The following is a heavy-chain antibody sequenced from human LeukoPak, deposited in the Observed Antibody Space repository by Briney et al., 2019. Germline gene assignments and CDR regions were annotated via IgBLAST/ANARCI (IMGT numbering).Heavy chain of an antibody. CDR1: GGSISSSSYY. CDR2: ICYSGST. CDR3: ARTAYCSSTSCYHIWDY. V-gene: IGHV4-39*07. D-gene: IGHD2-2*01. Sequence: ETLSLTCTVSGGSISSSSYYWGWIRQPPGKGLEWIGSICYSGSTYYNPSLKSRVTISVDMSKHQFSLNLSSVTAADTAVYYCARTAYCSSTSCYHIWDYWGQGTLVTVSS. J-gene: IGHJ4*02.